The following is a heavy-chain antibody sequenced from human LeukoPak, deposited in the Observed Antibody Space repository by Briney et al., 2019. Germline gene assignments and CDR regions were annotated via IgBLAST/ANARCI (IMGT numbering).Heavy chain of an antibody. CDR3: TRDQTPYY. V-gene: IGHV3-49*04. CDR2: IRSKVYGGTP. Sequence: GGSLRLSCTASGFTFGDYAMTWVRQAPGKGLEWVGFIRSKVYGGTPEYAASVKGRFTISRDDSQGIAYLQMNSLKTEDTAVYYCTRDQTPYYWGQGILVTVSS. CDR1: GFTFGDYA. J-gene: IGHJ4*02.